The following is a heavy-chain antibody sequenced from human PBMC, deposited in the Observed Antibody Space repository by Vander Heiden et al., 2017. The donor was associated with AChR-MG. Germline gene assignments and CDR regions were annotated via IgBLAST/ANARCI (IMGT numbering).Heavy chain of an antibody. Sequence: QVQLQESGPGLVTPSGTLSLTCAVAGGSISSSKWWGWVRQPPGKGLEWIGEIYHSGSTNYNPSLKSRVTISVDKSKNQFSLKLSSVTAADTAVYYCATRGPTTASTGYYYYYGMDVWGQGTTVTVSS. CDR3: ATRGPTTASTGYYYYYGMDV. CDR1: GGSISSSKW. D-gene: IGHD1-1*01. J-gene: IGHJ6*02. V-gene: IGHV4-4*02. CDR2: IYHSGST.